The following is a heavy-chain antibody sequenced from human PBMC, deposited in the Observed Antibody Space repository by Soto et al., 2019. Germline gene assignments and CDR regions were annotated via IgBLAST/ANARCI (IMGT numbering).Heavy chain of an antibody. CDR1: GYTFSNSG. V-gene: IGHV1-18*01. CDR2: ISTYNGNT. J-gene: IGHJ5*02. Sequence: GPGVKKPGASVKVSCKASGYTFSNSGFSWMRQAPGQGLEWMGWISTYNGNTNYAQKFQGRLSMTTDTSTSTAFMELRTLRSDHTAVYYRGRNENNNGRNWLNPWGQGTLVTVTS. CDR3: GRNENNNGRNWLNP. D-gene: IGHD2-8*01.